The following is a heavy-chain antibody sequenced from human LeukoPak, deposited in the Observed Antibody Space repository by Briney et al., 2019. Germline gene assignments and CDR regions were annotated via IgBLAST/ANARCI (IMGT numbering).Heavy chain of an antibody. CDR1: GDSVSSNSAT. V-gene: IGHV6-1*01. D-gene: IGHD6-13*01. J-gene: IGHJ4*02. Sequence: SQTLSLTCAISGDSVSSNSATWNWIRQSPSRGLEWLGRTYYKSKWYNDYAISVKSRITINPDTSKNQFSLHLSSVTPEDTAVYYCARSAAGTLDYWGQGTLVTVSS. CDR2: TYYKSKWYN. CDR3: ARSAAGTLDY.